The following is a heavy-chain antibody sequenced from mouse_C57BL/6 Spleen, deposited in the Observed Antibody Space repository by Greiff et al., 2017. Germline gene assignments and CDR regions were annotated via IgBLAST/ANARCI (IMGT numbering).Heavy chain of an antibody. Sequence: EVQLVESGPGLVKPSQSLSLTCSVTGYSITSGYYWNWIRQFPGNKLEWMGYISYYGSNNYNPSLKNRISITRDTSRDQFFLKLNSVTTEDTATYYCARPHYYGSSYYAMDYWGQGTSVTVSS. CDR3: ARPHYYGSSYYAMDY. CDR1: GYSITSGYY. J-gene: IGHJ4*01. D-gene: IGHD1-1*01. V-gene: IGHV3-6*01. CDR2: ISYYGSN.